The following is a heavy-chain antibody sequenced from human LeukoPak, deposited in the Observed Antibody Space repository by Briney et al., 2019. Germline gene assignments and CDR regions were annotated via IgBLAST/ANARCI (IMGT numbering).Heavy chain of an antibody. CDR3: AREGRTDRRAFDF. V-gene: IGHV4-4*07. Sequence: SETLSLTCTVSGGSISSYYWSWIRQPAGKGLEWIGRIYSSGSTNCNPSLKSRVTMSVDTSKNQLSLKLSSVTAADTAVYYCAREGRTDRRAFDFWGQGTMVTVSS. J-gene: IGHJ3*01. CDR1: GGSISSYY. D-gene: IGHD4-17*01. CDR2: IYSSGST.